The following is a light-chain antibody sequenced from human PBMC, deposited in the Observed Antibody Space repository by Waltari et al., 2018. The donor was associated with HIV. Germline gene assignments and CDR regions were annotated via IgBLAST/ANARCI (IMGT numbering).Light chain of an antibody. V-gene: IGLV2-14*03. J-gene: IGLJ1*01. CDR3: CSYTVNSTGV. CDR2: DVN. Sequence: QSALTQPASVSGSPGQSIAISCTGTSGAIGTYKSVPWYQQHTGKVPKLIIYDVNVRPSGVSDRFSGSKSGNTATLTISGLHSDDEADYYCCSYTVNSTGVFGAGTKITV. CDR1: SGAIGTYKS.